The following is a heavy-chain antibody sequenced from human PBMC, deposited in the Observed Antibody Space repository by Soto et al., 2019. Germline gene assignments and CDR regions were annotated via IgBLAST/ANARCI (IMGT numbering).Heavy chain of an antibody. Sequence: GGSLRLSCAASGFTFSSYSMNWVRQAPGKGLEWVSYISSSSSTIYYADSVKGRFTISRDNAKNSLYLQMNSLRAEDTAVYYCARPLLAGYCSGGSCYVDAFDIWGQGTMVTVSS. CDR2: ISSSSSTI. CDR1: GFTFSSYS. V-gene: IGHV3-48*01. D-gene: IGHD2-15*01. J-gene: IGHJ3*02. CDR3: ARPLLAGYCSGGSCYVDAFDI.